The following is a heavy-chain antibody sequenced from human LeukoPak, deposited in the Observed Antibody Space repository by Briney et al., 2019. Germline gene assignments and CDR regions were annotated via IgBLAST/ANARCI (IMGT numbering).Heavy chain of an antibody. CDR3: ARDPCSGGSCYSGS. D-gene: IGHD2-15*01. CDR1: GGSISSGGYY. J-gene: IGHJ5*02. CDR2: IYYSGST. V-gene: IGHV4-31*03. Sequence: SQTLSLTCTVSGGSISSGGYYWSWIRQHPGKGLEWIGYIYYSGSTYYNPSLKSRVTISVDTSKNQFSLKRSSVTAADTAVYYCARDPCSGGSCYSGSWGQGTLVTVSS.